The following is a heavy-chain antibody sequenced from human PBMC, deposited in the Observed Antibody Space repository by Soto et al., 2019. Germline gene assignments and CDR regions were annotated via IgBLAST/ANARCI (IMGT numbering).Heavy chain of an antibody. CDR2: INPSGGST. CDR1: GYTFTSYY. D-gene: IGHD4-17*01. J-gene: IGHJ4*02. CDR3: ARESDGDYADFGMDV. V-gene: IGHV1-46*03. Sequence: ASVKVSCKASGYTFTSYYMHWVRQAPGQGLEWMGIINPSGGSTSYAQKFQGRVTMTRDTSTSTVYMELSSLRSEDTAVYYCARESDGDYADFGMDVWGRGNLVTVSS.